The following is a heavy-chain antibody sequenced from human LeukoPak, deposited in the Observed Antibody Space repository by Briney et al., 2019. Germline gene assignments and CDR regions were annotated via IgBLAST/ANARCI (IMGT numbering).Heavy chain of an antibody. CDR2: ISYDGSNK. CDR3: ARSQWLETYYFDY. CDR1: GFAFGNYW. Sequence: GGSLRLSCAASGFAFGNYWMSWVRQAPGKGLEWVAVISYDGSNKYYADSVKGRFTISRDNSKNTLYLQMNSLRAEDTAVYYCARSQWLETYYFDYWGQGTLVTVSS. V-gene: IGHV3-30-3*01. J-gene: IGHJ4*02. D-gene: IGHD6-19*01.